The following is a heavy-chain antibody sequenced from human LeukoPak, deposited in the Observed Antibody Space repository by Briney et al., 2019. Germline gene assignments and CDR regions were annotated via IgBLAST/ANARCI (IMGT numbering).Heavy chain of an antibody. Sequence: PSETLSLTCTVSGDSISSRSYYWGWIRQPPGKGLEWIGSIYYSGSTYYNPSLKSRVTISVNTSKNQFSLKLSSVTAADTAVYYCARVTGYMIEDYFDYWGQGTLVTVSS. V-gene: IGHV4-39*07. J-gene: IGHJ4*02. CDR3: ARVTGYMIEDYFDY. CDR2: IYYSGST. D-gene: IGHD3-22*01. CDR1: GDSISSRSYY.